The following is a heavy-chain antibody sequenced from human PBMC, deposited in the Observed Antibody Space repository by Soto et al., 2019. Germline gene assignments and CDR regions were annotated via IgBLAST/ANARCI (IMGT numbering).Heavy chain of an antibody. V-gene: IGHV3-23*01. CDR1: GFTFSSYA. D-gene: IGHD6-13*01. CDR3: AKLAPDSSSWYYYGMDV. CDR2: ISGSVVST. Sequence: EVQLLESGGGLVQPGGSLRLSCAASGFTFSSYAMSWVRQAPGKGLEWVSAISGSVVSTYYADSVKGRFTISRDNSKNTVYLQMNSLRAEDTAVYYCAKLAPDSSSWYYYGMDVRGQGTTVTVSS. J-gene: IGHJ6*01.